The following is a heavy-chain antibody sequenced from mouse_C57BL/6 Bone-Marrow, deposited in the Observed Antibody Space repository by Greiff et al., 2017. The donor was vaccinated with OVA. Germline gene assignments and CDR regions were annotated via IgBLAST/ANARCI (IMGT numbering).Heavy chain of an antibody. D-gene: IGHD3-2*02. CDR2: IYPRSGNT. V-gene: IGHV1-81*01. Sequence: QVQLQQSGAELARPGASVKLSCKASGYTFTSYGISWVKQRTGQGLEWIGEIYPRSGNTYYNEKFKGKATLTADKSSSTAYMELRSLTSEDSAVYFCARGYPRQLRCYAMDYWGQGTSVTVSS. CDR3: ARGYPRQLRCYAMDY. CDR1: GYTFTSYG. J-gene: IGHJ4*01.